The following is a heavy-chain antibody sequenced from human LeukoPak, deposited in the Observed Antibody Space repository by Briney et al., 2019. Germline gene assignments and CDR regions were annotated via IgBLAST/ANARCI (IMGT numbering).Heavy chain of an antibody. CDR2: ISWNSGSI. CDR3: ARGLVITFGGVTAKTLGYYYGMDV. Sequence: GGSLRLSCAASGFTFDDYAMHWVRQAPGKGLEWVSGISWNSGSIGYADSVKGRFTISRDNAKNSLYLQMNSLRAEDTAVYYCARGLVITFGGVTAKTLGYYYGMDVWGQGTTVTVSS. J-gene: IGHJ6*02. V-gene: IGHV3-9*01. CDR1: GFTFDDYA. D-gene: IGHD3-16*01.